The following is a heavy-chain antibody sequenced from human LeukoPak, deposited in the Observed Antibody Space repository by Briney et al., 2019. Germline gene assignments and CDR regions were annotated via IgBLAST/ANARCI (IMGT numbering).Heavy chain of an antibody. Sequence: ASVKVSCKASGGTFSSYAISWVRQAPGQGLEWMGGIIPIFGTANYAQKFQGRVTITTDESTSTAYMELSSLRSEDTAVYYYARGYYYDSSGSVGAFDIWGQGTMVTVSS. CDR1: GGTFSSYA. CDR2: IIPIFGTA. CDR3: ARGYYYDSSGSVGAFDI. D-gene: IGHD3-22*01. V-gene: IGHV1-69*05. J-gene: IGHJ3*02.